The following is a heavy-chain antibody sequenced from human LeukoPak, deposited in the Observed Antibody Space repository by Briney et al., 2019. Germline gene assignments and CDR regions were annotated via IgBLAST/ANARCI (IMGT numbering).Heavy chain of an antibody. J-gene: IGHJ4*02. CDR3: AREGLERIFHFDY. D-gene: IGHD1-1*01. Sequence: GGSLRLSCAASGFTFDSHAMAWVRQAPGAGLEWVSGITGNGFETFYADPVRGRFTISRDNSKNTLYLQMNSQRAEDTALYYCAREGLERIFHFDYWGQGTLVTVSS. CDR2: ITGNGFET. V-gene: IGHV3-23*01. CDR1: GFTFDSHA.